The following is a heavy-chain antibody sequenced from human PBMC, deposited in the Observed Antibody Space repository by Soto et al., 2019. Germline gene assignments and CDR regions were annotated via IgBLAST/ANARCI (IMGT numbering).Heavy chain of an antibody. CDR2: ISGSGGST. V-gene: IGHV3-23*01. J-gene: IGHJ6*02. CDR1: GFTFDIHA. CDR3: AKGSPATHYFYYAMDV. Sequence: GGSLRLSCAASGFTFDIHATSWVRQAPGKGLQWVSVISGSGGSTYYADSVKGRFTISRDNSKNTLYLQMNSLRADDTAVYYCAKGSPATHYFYYAMDVWGQGTTVTVSS.